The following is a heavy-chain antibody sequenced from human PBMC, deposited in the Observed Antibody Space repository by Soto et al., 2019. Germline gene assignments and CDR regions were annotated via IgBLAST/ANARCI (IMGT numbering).Heavy chain of an antibody. J-gene: IGHJ4*02. Sequence: DVQLLESGGGSVQPGGSLRLSCAASGFSFDSFAMSWVRQAPGKGLEWVSTISAGGGSIYYADSVKGRFTISRDNSKNTLYLQMNGLRAEDTAVFYCVKGFGGTYGWYYFDYWGQGTLVTVSS. D-gene: IGHD1-26*01. CDR1: GFSFDSFA. V-gene: IGHV3-23*01. CDR3: VKGFGGTYGWYYFDY. CDR2: ISAGGGSI.